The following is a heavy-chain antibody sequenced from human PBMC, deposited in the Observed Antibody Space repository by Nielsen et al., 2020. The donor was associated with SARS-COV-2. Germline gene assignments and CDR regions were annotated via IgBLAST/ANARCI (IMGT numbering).Heavy chain of an antibody. CDR2: ISYDGSNK. J-gene: IGHJ5*02. CDR3: ARDGGNWFDP. Sequence: GALRLSCAASGFTFSSYAMHWVRQAPGKGLEWVAIISYDGSNKYYADSVKGRFTISRDNSKNTLYLQMNSLRAEDTAVYYCARDGGNWFDPWGQGTLVTVSS. D-gene: IGHD3-16*01. CDR1: GFTFSSYA. V-gene: IGHV3-30-3*01.